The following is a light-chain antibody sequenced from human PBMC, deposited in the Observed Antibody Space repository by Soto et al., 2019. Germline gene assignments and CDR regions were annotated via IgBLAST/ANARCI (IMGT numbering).Light chain of an antibody. CDR1: QSISSY. CDR2: AAS. V-gene: IGKV1-39*01. J-gene: IGKJ4*01. CDR3: QQSYSTPLT. Sequence: DVHMTLSPNSLSASVGDRVTITCRASQSISSYLNWYQQKPGKAPKLLIYAASSLQSGVPTRFSGSGSGTDFTLTISSLQPEDFATYYCQQSYSTPLTFGGGTKVDIK.